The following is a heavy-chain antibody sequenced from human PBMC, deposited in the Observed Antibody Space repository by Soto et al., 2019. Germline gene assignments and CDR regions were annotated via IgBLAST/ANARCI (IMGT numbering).Heavy chain of an antibody. J-gene: IGHJ5*02. V-gene: IGHV1-69*13. CDR1: GGTFSSYA. CDR3: ARGTSGSYYTPFWFDP. D-gene: IGHD3-10*01. Sequence: SVKVSCKASGGTFSSYAISWVRQAPGQGLEWMGGIIPIFGTANYAQKFQGRVTITADESTSTAYMELSSLRSEDTAVYYCARGTSGSYYTPFWFDPWGQGTLVTSPQ. CDR2: IIPIFGTA.